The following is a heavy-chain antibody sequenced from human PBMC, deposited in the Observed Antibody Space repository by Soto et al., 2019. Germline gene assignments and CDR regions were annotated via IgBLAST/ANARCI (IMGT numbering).Heavy chain of an antibody. Sequence: GESLKISCKGSGYSFTSYWIGWVRQMPGKGLEWMGIIYPGDSDTRYSPSFQGQVTISADKSISTAYLQWSSLKASDTAMYYCARHLSDYGDYELQGGPSIVAGYYYGMDVWGQGTTVTVSS. CDR1: GYSFTSYW. D-gene: IGHD4-17*01. J-gene: IGHJ6*02. V-gene: IGHV5-51*01. CDR3: ARHLSDYGDYELQGGPSIVAGYYYGMDV. CDR2: IYPGDSDT.